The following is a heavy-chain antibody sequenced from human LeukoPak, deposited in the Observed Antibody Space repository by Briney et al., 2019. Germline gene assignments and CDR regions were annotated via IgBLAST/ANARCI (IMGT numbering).Heavy chain of an antibody. D-gene: IGHD2-2*01. J-gene: IGHJ4*02. CDR2: IRSQAYGGTT. V-gene: IGHV3-49*04. CDR1: GFTFGDYS. Sequence: PGRSLRLSCTASGFTFGDYSMSWVRQAPGKRLEWVGFIRSQAYGGTTEYAASVKGRFTISRDDSKSIAYLQMNSLKTEDTAVYYCTRDPDCSSTSCHGYFDYWGQGTLVTVSS. CDR3: TRDPDCSSTSCHGYFDY.